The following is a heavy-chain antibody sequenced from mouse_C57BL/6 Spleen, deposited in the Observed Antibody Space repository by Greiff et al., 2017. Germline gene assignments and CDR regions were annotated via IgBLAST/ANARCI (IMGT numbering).Heavy chain of an antibody. CDR3: ARLTGPYYAMDY. V-gene: IGHV1-80*01. CDR2: IYPGDGDT. J-gene: IGHJ4*01. D-gene: IGHD4-1*01. CDR1: GYAFSSYW. Sequence: VKLQQSGAELVKPGASVKISCKASGYAFSSYWMNWVKQRPGKGLEWIGQIYPGDGDTNYNGKFKGKATLTADKSSSTAYMQLSSLTSEDSAVYFGARLTGPYYAMDYWGQGTSVTVSS.